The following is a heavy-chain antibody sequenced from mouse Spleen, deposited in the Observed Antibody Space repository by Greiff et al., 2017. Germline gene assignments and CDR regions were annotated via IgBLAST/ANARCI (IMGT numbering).Heavy chain of an antibody. Sequence: EVQLVESGGGLVKLGGSLKLSCAASGFTFSSYAMSWVRQTPEKRLEWVATISSGGGNTYYPDSVKGRFTISRDNAKNTLYLQMSSLKSEDTAMYYCARQGKVFPYYFDYWGQGTTLTVSS. CDR1: GFTFSSYA. V-gene: IGHV5-9-3*01. CDR2: ISSGGGNT. D-gene: IGHD1-3*01. J-gene: IGHJ2*01. CDR3: ARQGKVFPYYFDY.